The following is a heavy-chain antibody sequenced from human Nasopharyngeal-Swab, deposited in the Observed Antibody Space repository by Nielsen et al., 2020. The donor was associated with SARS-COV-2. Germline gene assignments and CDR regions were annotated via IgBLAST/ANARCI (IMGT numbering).Heavy chain of an antibody. Sequence: WIRQPPGKGLEWIGEINHSGSTNYNPSHKSRVTTSVDTSKNQFSLKLSSVTAADTAVYYCARGPTQQLVRDYWGQGTLVTVSS. V-gene: IGHV4-34*01. CDR2: INHSGST. CDR3: ARGPTQQLVRDY. D-gene: IGHD6-13*01. J-gene: IGHJ4*02.